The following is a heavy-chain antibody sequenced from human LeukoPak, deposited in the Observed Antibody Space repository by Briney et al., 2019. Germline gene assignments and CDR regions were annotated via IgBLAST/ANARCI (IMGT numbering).Heavy chain of an antibody. CDR1: GFTFSSYA. CDR3: ARDQRYCSSSSCPWEPFDY. CDR2: ISSNGGST. Sequence: GGSLRLSCAASGFTFSSYAMHWVRQAPGKGLEYVSAISSNGGSTYYANSVKGRFTISRDNSKNTLYLQMGSLRAEDMAVYYCARDQRYCSSSSCPWEPFDYWGQGTPVTVSS. V-gene: IGHV3-64*01. D-gene: IGHD2-2*01. J-gene: IGHJ4*02.